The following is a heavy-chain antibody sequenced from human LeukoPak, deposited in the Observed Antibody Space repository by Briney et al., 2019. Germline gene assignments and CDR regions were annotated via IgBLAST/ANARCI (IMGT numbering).Heavy chain of an antibody. J-gene: IGHJ3*02. CDR3: AREDDTIADNTFDI. CDR1: GGSISSYH. Sequence: SETLSLTCTVSGGSISSYHWNWIRQPPGNGLEWIGYIYYSGSTNYNPSLKSRLTISVDTSKNHFSLKVHSVTAADTAVYYCAREDDTIADNTFDIWGQGTVVTVSS. D-gene: IGHD6-13*01. V-gene: IGHV4-59*12. CDR2: IYYSGST.